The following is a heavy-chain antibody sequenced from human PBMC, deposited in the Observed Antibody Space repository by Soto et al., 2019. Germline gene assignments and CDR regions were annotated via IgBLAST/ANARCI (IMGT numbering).Heavy chain of an antibody. Sequence: SETLSLTCTVSGGSISSSSYYWGWIRQPPGKGLEWIGSIYYSGSTYYNPSLKSRVTISLDTSKNQFSLKLSCVTAADTAVYYCARHLHPRRRGATGWFDPWGQGTLVTVSS. V-gene: IGHV4-39*01. CDR3: ARHLHPRRRGATGWFDP. CDR2: IYYSGST. J-gene: IGHJ5*02. CDR1: GGSISSSSYY.